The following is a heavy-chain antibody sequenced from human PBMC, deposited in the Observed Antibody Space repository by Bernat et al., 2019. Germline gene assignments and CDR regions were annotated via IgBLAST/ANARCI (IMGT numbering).Heavy chain of an antibody. CDR3: ARGRLRDDAFDI. V-gene: IGHV1-69*17. CDR1: GGTFSSYA. Sequence: QVQLVQSGAEVKKPGSSVKVSCKASGGTFSSYAISWVREAPGQGLEGMGGRIPIFGIANYAPKFQGSVTITADKSTSTAYMELSSLRSEDTAVYYCARGRLRDDAFDIWGQGTMVTVSS. J-gene: IGHJ3*02. CDR2: RIPIFGIA.